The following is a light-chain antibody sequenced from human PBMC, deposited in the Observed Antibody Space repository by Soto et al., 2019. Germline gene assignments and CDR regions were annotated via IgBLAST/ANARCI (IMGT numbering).Light chain of an antibody. Sequence: EIVLTQSPGTLSLSPGEGATLSCRASQYVTRDYLAWYQQKPGQAPRLLIYGASSRATGIPDRFSGSGSGTDFTLTISRLEPEDFAVYHCHQYGYGRDTFGKGTKLEI. V-gene: IGKV3-20*01. CDR1: QYVTRDY. J-gene: IGKJ2*01. CDR3: HQYGYGRDT. CDR2: GAS.